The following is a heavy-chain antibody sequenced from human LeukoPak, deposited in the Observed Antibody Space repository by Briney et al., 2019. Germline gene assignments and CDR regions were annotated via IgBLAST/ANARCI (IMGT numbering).Heavy chain of an antibody. D-gene: IGHD5-18*01. CDR2: INGNGAST. CDR3: AKDQTYSYYYLDT. Sequence: GGSLRDSRAASGFSFNDHAISWVRQAPGKGLEWVSGINGNGASTYYSDSVKGRFTISRDNSKNTVYLRMSSLRADDTATYYCAKDQTYSYYYLDTRGDGALVTVSS. V-gene: IGHV3-23*01. J-gene: IGHJ4*01. CDR1: GFSFNDHA.